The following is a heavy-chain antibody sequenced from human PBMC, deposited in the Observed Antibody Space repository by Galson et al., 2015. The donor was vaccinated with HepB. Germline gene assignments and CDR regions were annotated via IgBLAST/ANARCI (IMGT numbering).Heavy chain of an antibody. CDR2: ISYDGSNK. CDR3: ARDRSDSPRKVGYIDY. D-gene: IGHD1-26*01. CDR1: GYTFINYG. J-gene: IGHJ4*02. Sequence: SCKASGYTFINYGVHWVRQAPGKGLEWVAVISYDGSNKYYADSVKGRFTISRDNSKNTLYLQMNSLRAEDTAVYYCARDRSDSPRKVGYIDYWGQGTLVTVSS. V-gene: IGHV3-30-3*01.